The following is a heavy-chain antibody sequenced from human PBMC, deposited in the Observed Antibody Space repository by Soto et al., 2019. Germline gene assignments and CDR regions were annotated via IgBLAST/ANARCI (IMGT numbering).Heavy chain of an antibody. CDR2: IIPIFGTA. Sequence: WASVKVSCKASGGTFSSYAISWVRQAPGQGLEWMGGIIPIFGTANYAQKFQGRVTITADESTSTAYMELSSLRSEDTAVYYCARAPPGDYSPTPQKNYYYYGMDVWGRGTTVTVSS. CDR1: GGTFSSYA. D-gene: IGHD4-17*01. J-gene: IGHJ6*02. CDR3: ARAPPGDYSPTPQKNYYYYGMDV. V-gene: IGHV1-69*13.